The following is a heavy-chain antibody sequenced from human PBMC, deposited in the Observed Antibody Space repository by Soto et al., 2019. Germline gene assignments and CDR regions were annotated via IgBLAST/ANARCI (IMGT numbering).Heavy chain of an antibody. Sequence: QVQLQESGPGLVKPSETLSLTCTVSTDSIRNYYWTWIRQSPVKGLEWIGSIYHTGYSNYSPSLRRRVTITLDTSKRDTATIQFSLTLTSVTPADTAVYYCVREKWEGEIRVWYFDLWGRGTLVSVSS. CDR2: IYHTGYS. CDR3: VREKWEGEIRVWYFDL. V-gene: IGHV4-59*01. D-gene: IGHD1-26*01. J-gene: IGHJ2*01. CDR1: TDSIRNYY.